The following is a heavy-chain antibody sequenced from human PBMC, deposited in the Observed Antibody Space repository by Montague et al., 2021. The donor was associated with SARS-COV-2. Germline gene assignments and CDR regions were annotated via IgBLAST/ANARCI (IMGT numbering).Heavy chain of an antibody. CDR3: IRGLASVDS. D-gene: IGHD3-3*02. V-gene: IGHV4-61*02. J-gene: IGHJ5*01. Sequence: TLSLTCTVSGGSISSGSYYWSWIRQPAGKGLEWIGRVYASGITNYNPSLKSRVTISLDTSKNQFSMRLSSVTAADMALYYCIRGLASVDSWGQGTPVTVSS. CDR2: VYASGIT. CDR1: GGSISSGSYY.